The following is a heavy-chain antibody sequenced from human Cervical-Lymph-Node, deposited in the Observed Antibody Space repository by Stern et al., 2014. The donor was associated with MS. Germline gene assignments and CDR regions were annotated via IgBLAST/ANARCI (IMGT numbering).Heavy chain of an antibody. D-gene: IGHD6-19*01. J-gene: IGHJ6*02. CDR1: RFNFDDYA. CDR2: ISWNSGSM. Sequence: EVQLVESGGGLVQPGRSLRLSCAGSRFNFDDYAMHWVRQAPGRGLEWVSSISWNSGSMEYADSVKDRFTISRDNAKNSLYLQMDSLRVEDTAIYYCAKDISSGRWEAQYYYGMDVWGQGTTVTVSS. V-gene: IGHV3-9*01. CDR3: AKDISSGRWEAQYYYGMDV.